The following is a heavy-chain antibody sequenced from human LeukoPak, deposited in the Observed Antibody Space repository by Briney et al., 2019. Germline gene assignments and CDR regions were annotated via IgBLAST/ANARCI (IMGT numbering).Heavy chain of an antibody. CDR3: AKIGLGDLFDY. V-gene: IGHV3-23*01. D-gene: IGHD3-10*01. Sequence: GGSLRLSCAASKFAFSSYAMSWVRQAPGKGLEWVSAISGSGGSTYYADSVKGRFTISRDNSKNTLYLQMNSLRAEDTAVYYCAKIGLGDLFDYWGQGTLVTVSS. CDR1: KFAFSSYA. J-gene: IGHJ4*02. CDR2: ISGSGGST.